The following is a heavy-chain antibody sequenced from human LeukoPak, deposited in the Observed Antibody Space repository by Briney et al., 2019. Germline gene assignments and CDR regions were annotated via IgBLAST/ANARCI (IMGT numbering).Heavy chain of an antibody. CDR1: GGSISSYY. V-gene: IGHV4-59*12. D-gene: IGHD3-22*01. CDR3: ARGVYDYYDSSGYYYFDY. J-gene: IGHJ4*02. CDR2: IYYSGST. Sequence: SETLSLTCTVSGGSISSYYWSWIRQPPGKGLEWIGYIYYSGSTNYNPSLKSRVTISVDKSKNQFSLKLSSVTAADTAVYYCARGVYDYYDSSGYYYFDYWGQGTLVTVSS.